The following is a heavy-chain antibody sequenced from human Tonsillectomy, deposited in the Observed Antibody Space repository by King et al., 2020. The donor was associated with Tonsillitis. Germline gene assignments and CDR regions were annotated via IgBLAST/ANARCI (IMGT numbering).Heavy chain of an antibody. Sequence: VQLVESGGGLVQPGRSLRLSCEASGFTFSDYCMHWVRQTPAKGLEWVAIISFDGSDIYQADSVKGRITISRDNSENTVFLQMNSLRAEDAAVYYCAKDVRRFVSGSFPGSWGQGTLVTVSS. J-gene: IGHJ5*02. CDR1: GFTFSDYC. D-gene: IGHD3-10*01. CDR3: AKDVRRFVSGSFPGS. CDR2: ISFDGSDI. V-gene: IGHV3-30*18.